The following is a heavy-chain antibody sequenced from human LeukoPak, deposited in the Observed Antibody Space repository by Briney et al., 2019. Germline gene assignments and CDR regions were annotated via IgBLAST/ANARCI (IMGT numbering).Heavy chain of an antibody. CDR2: ISGSGGST. J-gene: IGHJ3*02. D-gene: IGHD1-26*01. V-gene: IGHV3-23*01. CDR3: ASYYGLGAFDI. Sequence: PGGSLRLSCAASGFTFSSYAMRWVPQAPGKGLEWVSAISGSGGSTYYADSVKGRFPISRDNFKNTLYLQMNSLRAEDTAVYYCASYYGLGAFDIWGQGTMVSVSS. CDR1: GFTFSSYA.